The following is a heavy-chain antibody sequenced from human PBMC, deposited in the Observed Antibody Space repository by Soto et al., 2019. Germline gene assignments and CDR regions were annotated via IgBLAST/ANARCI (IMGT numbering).Heavy chain of an antibody. CDR2: INPNSGGT. CDR1: GYTFTGYY. V-gene: IGHV1-2*02. J-gene: IGHJ5*02. D-gene: IGHD6-19*01. CDR3: ARRLVAVNWFDP. Sequence: ASVKVSCKASGYTFTGYYMHWVRQAPGQGLEWMGWINPNSGGTNYAQKFQGRVTMARDTSISTAYMELSRLRSDDTAVYYCARRLVAVNWFDPWGQGTLVTVSS.